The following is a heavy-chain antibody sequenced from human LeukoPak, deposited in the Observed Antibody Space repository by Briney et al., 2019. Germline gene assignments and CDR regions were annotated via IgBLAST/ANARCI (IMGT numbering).Heavy chain of an antibody. Sequence: ASVKVSCKASGYTFTSYGISWVRQAPGQGLEWMGWISAYNGNTNYAQKLQGRVTMTTDTSTSTAYTELRSLRSDDTAVYYCARWEDCGGDCYSYYGMDVWGQGTTVTVSS. CDR1: GYTFTSYG. CDR2: ISAYNGNT. D-gene: IGHD2-21*02. CDR3: ARWEDCGGDCYSYYGMDV. J-gene: IGHJ6*02. V-gene: IGHV1-18*01.